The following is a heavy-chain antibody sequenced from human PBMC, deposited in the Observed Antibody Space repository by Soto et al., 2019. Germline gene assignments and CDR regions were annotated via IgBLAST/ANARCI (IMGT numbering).Heavy chain of an antibody. Sequence: QITLKESGPTLVKPTQPLTLTCTFSGFSLTTSGVGVGWIRQPPGKALEWLAVIYWDDDKRYSPSLKSRLTITKDTSKNQVILTMTNVDPVDTATYYCAHRRGFGENSNWGQGTLVTVSS. V-gene: IGHV2-5*02. J-gene: IGHJ4*02. CDR1: GFSLTTSGVG. D-gene: IGHD3-10*01. CDR3: AHRRGFGENSN. CDR2: IYWDDDK.